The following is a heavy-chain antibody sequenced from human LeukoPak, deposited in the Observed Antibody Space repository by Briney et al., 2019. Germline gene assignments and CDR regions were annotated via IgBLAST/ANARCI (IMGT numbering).Heavy chain of an antibody. D-gene: IGHD6-13*01. CDR1: GGSISSYY. J-gene: IGHJ4*02. CDR2: IYYSGST. Sequence: SETLSLTCTVSGGSISSYYWSWIRQPPGKGLEWIGYIYYSGSTNYNPSLKSRVTISVDTSKNQFSLKLSSVTAADTAVYYWARRGGGYSSSWIDYWGQGTLVTVSS. CDR3: ARRGGGYSSSWIDY. V-gene: IGHV4-59*08.